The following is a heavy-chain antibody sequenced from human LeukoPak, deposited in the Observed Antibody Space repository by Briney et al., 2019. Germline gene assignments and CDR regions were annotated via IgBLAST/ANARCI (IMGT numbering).Heavy chain of an antibody. CDR2: INPNSGGT. Sequence: ASVKVSCKASGYTFTGYYMHWVRQAPGQGLEWMGWINPNSGGTNYAQKFQVRVTMTRDTSISTAYMELSRLRSDDTAVYYCARDIFLTAGGSTSEDWGQGTLVTVSS. D-gene: IGHD2-2*01. CDR3: ARDIFLTAGGSTSED. CDR1: GYTFTGYY. J-gene: IGHJ4*02. V-gene: IGHV1-2*02.